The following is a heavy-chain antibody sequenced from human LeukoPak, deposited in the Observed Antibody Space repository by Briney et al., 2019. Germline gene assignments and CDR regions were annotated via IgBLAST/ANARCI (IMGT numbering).Heavy chain of an antibody. CDR3: ARVPGRYAFDF. V-gene: IGHV3-11*03. J-gene: IGHJ3*01. CDR1: GFTFSDYY. Sequence: TGESLRLSCAASGFTFSDYYMSWIRQAPGKGPEWVSYISTSCSSTNYADSVKGRFTISRDNAKNSLYLQMDRLRAEDTAVYYCARVPGRYAFDFWGQGTMVTVVS. CDR2: ISTSCSST. D-gene: IGHD2-15*01.